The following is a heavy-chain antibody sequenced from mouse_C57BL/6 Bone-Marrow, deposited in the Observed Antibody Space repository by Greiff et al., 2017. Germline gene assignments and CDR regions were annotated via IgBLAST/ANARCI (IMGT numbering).Heavy chain of an antibody. CDR1: GYSFTDYN. CDR2: INPNNGTT. CDR3: ALYYYGSDWDCYV. Sequence: QPSGPELVKPGASVQISCKASGYSFTDYNMNWVKQRNGKSLEWIGVINPNNGTTSYNQKFKGKATLTVDQSSSTAYLQISSLTSDDSAVYYCALYYYGSDWDCYVCGTGTTVTVSS. D-gene: IGHD1-1*01. J-gene: IGHJ1*03. V-gene: IGHV1-39*01.